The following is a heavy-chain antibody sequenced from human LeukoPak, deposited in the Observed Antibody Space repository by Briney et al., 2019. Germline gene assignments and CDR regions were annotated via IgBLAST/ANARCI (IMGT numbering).Heavy chain of an antibody. Sequence: KTSETLSLTCTVSGGSISSYYWSWIRQPPGKGLEWIGEINHSGSTNYNPSLKSRVTISVDTSKNQFSLKLSSVTAADTAVYYCARGQMGAVAGTRAFDIWGQGTMVTVSS. D-gene: IGHD6-19*01. V-gene: IGHV4-34*01. J-gene: IGHJ3*02. CDR2: INHSGST. CDR3: ARGQMGAVAGTRAFDI. CDR1: GGSISSYY.